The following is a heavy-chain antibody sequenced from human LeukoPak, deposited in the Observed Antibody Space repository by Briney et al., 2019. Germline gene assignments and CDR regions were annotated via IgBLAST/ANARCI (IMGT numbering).Heavy chain of an antibody. CDR1: GFTFSNYA. CDR2: ITGSGGNR. J-gene: IGHJ1*01. V-gene: IGHV3-23*01. CDR3: AKDPNGDYIGAFDFQR. Sequence: GGSLRLSCVGSGFTFSNYAMIWVRQAPGKGLEWVSAITGSGGNRFYAGSVKGRFTISRDNSKNTLYLQMNSLRGDDTAVYYCAKDPNGDYIGAFDFQRWGRAPRSPSP. D-gene: IGHD4-17*01.